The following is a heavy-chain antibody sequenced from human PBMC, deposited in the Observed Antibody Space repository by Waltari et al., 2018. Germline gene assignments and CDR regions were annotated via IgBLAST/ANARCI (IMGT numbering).Heavy chain of an antibody. Sequence: EVQLVQSGAEVKKPGESLKISCKGSGYSFTSYWIGWVRQLPGKGLEWLGIIYPGYSDTRYSPSFQGQVTISADKSISTAYLQWSSLKASDTAMYYCARYPWFGELLDAFDIWGQGTMVTVSS. CDR1: GYSFTSYW. J-gene: IGHJ3*02. D-gene: IGHD3-10*01. V-gene: IGHV5-51*01. CDR3: ARYPWFGELLDAFDI. CDR2: IYPGYSDT.